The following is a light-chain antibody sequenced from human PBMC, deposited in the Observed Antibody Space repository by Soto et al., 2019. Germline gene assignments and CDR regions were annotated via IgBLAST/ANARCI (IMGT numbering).Light chain of an antibody. Sequence: EIVLTQSPATLSLSPGERATLSCRASQSVSSYLAWYQQKPGQAPRLLIYDASNRATGIPARFSGSGSGTDFTLTISSLEPEDFAVYYCQQRINWPLTFGGGTNVEI. CDR2: DAS. CDR3: QQRINWPLT. V-gene: IGKV3-11*01. J-gene: IGKJ4*01. CDR1: QSVSSY.